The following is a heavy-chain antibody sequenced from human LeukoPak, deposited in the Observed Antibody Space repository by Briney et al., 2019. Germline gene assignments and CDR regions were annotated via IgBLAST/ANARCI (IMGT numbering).Heavy chain of an antibody. V-gene: IGHV3-21*01. CDR1: GFTFSSYS. J-gene: IGHJ4*02. CDR3: ARGHFGVVLDY. Sequence: PGGSLRLSCEGSGFTFSSYSMIWVRQAPGKGLEWVSSIRGDSSETRHADSLMGRFTISRDNAKKSLYLQMNSLRAEDTAVYYCARGHFGVVLDYWGQGTLVTLSS. D-gene: IGHD3-3*01. CDR2: IRGDSSET.